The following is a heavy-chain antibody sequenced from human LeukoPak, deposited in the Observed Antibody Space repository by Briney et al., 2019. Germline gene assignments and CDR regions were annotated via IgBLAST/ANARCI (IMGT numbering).Heavy chain of an antibody. J-gene: IGHJ4*02. CDR2: IYYSGST. CDR1: GGSIGSYY. D-gene: IGHD4-17*01. Sequence: SETLSLTCTVSGGSIGSYYWSWIRQPPGKGLEWIGYIYYSGSTNYNPSLKSRVTISVDTSKNQFSLKLSSVTAADTAVYYCAGSYGDLDYWGQGTLVTVSS. V-gene: IGHV4-59*01. CDR3: AGSYGDLDY.